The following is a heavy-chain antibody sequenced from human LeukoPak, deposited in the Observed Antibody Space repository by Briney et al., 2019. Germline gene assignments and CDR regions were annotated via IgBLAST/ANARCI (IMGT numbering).Heavy chain of an antibody. CDR3: TRELRWYFDY. V-gene: IGHV3-49*04. CDR2: IRSRAYGGTT. J-gene: IGHJ4*02. D-gene: IGHD4-23*01. Sequence: PGGSLRLSCTASGFTFGNYAMSWVRQAPGKGLEWVGFIRSRAYGGTTEYAWSVKGRFTISRDDSKRIACLQMNSLKAEYTAVYYCTRELRWYFDYWGQGTLVTVSS. CDR1: GFTFGNYA.